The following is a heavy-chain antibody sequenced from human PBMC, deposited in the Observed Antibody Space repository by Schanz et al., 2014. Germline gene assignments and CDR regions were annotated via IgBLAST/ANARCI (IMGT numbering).Heavy chain of an antibody. CDR1: GFSFSGFA. J-gene: IGHJ4*02. CDR2: LSFDSRHI. V-gene: IGHV3-21*02. D-gene: IGHD1-1*01. Sequence: VQLEESGGGVVQPGGSLRLSCVASGFSFSGFAVHWVRQAPGKGLEWVAFLSFDSRHIYYADSVKGRFTISRDNAKSSLHLQINSLRADDTAVYYCARDGVAATTDFEYWGQGALVTVSS. CDR3: ARDGVAATTDFEY.